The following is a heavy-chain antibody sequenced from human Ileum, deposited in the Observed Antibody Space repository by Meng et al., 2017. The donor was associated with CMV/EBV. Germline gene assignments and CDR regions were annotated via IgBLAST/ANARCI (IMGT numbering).Heavy chain of an antibody. J-gene: IGHJ5*02. CDR2: IRYDGSNI. D-gene: IGHD3-16*01. V-gene: IGHV3-30*02. CDR3: ARDVWRSDIKRFFDP. CDR1: GFTFSSYG. Sequence: GESLKISCAASGFTFSSYGMHWVRQAPGKGLEWVACIRYDGSNIFYADSVKGRFNISRDNSKNTLYVQMNSLRREDTAMYYCARDVWRSDIKRFFDPWGQGTLVTVSS.